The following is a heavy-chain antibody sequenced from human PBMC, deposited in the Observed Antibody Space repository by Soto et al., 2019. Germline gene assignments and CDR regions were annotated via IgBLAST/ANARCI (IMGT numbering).Heavy chain of an antibody. Sequence: PGGSLRLSCAASGFTFSNYSVHWVRQAPGKGLEWVAVISKDGDKKYYAGSVKGRFTISRDNSKNTLYLQMNSLRPEDTAVHYCAREWSVANPGYWGQGTQVTVSS. V-gene: IGHV3-30-3*01. CDR3: AREWSVANPGY. CDR1: GFTFSNYS. J-gene: IGHJ4*02. D-gene: IGHD5-12*01. CDR2: ISKDGDKK.